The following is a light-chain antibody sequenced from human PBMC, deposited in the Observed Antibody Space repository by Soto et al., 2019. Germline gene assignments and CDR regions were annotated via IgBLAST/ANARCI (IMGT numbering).Light chain of an antibody. J-gene: IGLJ1*01. CDR3: TSPTPGSLYV. CDR1: SSDVGNYNC. Sequence: QSALTQAASVSGSPGQSITISCTGTSSDVGNYNCVSWYQQYPGRVPKLLIYMVSNRPSGVSNRFSGSKSGNTASLTISGLQAEDEADYFCTSPTPGSLYVFGTGTKVTVL. V-gene: IGLV2-14*01. CDR2: MVS.